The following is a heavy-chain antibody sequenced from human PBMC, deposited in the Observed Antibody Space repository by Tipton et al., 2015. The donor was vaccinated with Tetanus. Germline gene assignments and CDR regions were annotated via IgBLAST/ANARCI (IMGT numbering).Heavy chain of an antibody. Sequence: QLVQSGAEVKKPGASVKVSCKASGYAFTAYYIHWVRQAPGKGLEWMGWVNPDSGGTNLALRFQGWVTLTSDTSSDTAYMEMSRLSVDDTATYYCARVHGFDPYNLEYWGPGTVVTVSS. J-gene: IGHJ4*02. CDR2: VNPDSGGT. CDR3: ARVHGFDPYNLEY. CDR1: GYAFTAYY. D-gene: IGHD5-12*01. V-gene: IGHV1-2*04.